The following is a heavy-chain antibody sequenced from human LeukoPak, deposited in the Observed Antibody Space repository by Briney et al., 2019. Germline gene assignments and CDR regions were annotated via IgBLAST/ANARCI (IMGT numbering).Heavy chain of an antibody. CDR2: IYYSGST. Sequence: SETLSLTCTVSGGSISSYYWSWIRQPPGKGLEWIGYIYYSGSTNYNPSLKSRVTISVDTSKNQFSLKLSSVTAADTAVYYCARNYGDLGYYYMDVWGKGTTVTVSS. CDR1: GGSISSYY. CDR3: ARNYGDLGYYYMDV. J-gene: IGHJ6*03. D-gene: IGHD4-17*01. V-gene: IGHV4-59*01.